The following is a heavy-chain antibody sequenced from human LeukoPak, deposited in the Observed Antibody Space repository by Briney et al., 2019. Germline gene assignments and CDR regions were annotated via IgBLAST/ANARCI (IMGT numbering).Heavy chain of an antibody. CDR3: AKDAYSSGSAGAFDI. Sequence: PGGSLRLSCVASGFTFSTYAMHWVRQAPGKGLQWVTVILYDGSNKYYADSVKGRFTISRDNAKNSLYLQMNSLRAEDTALYYCAKDAYSSGSAGAFDIWGQGTMVTVSS. J-gene: IGHJ3*02. CDR1: GFTFSTYA. CDR2: ILYDGSNK. D-gene: IGHD6-19*01. V-gene: IGHV3-30-3*01.